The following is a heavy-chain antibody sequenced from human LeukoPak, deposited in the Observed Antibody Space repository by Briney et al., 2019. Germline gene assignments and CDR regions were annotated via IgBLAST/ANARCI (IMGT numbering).Heavy chain of an antibody. Sequence: PGGSLRLSCAASGFTFSSYAMHWVRQAPGKGLEWVAVISYDGSNKYHADSVKGRFTISRDNSKNTLYLQMNSLRAEDTAVYYCAKEGRDYYFDYWGQGSLVTVSS. CDR2: ISYDGSNK. CDR1: GFTFSSYA. J-gene: IGHJ4*02. D-gene: IGHD2-21*02. V-gene: IGHV3-30-3*02. CDR3: AKEGRDYYFDY.